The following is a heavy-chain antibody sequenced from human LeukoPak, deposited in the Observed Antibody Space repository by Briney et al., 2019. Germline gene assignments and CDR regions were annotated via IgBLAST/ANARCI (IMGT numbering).Heavy chain of an antibody. V-gene: IGHV3-48*03. D-gene: IGHD2-8*02. CDR3: ATYRQVLLPFES. Sequence: PGGSLRLSCAASGFTFSSYGMNWVRQAPGKGLEWVSYISSSGSTIYYADSVKGRFTISRDNAKNSLYLQMNSLRAEDTAIYYCATYRQVLLPFESWGQGTLVTVSS. J-gene: IGHJ4*02. CDR2: ISSSGSTI. CDR1: GFTFSSYG.